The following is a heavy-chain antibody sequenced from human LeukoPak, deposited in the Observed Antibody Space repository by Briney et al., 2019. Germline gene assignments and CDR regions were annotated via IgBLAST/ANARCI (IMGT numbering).Heavy chain of an antibody. CDR3: AKAHYYDGGVDY. J-gene: IGHJ4*02. CDR2: ISGSGGST. Sequence: GGSLRLSCAASRFTFSSYAMSWVRQAPGKGLEWVSAISGSGGSTYYADSVKGRFTISRDNSKNTLYLQMNSLRAEDTAVYYCAKAHYYDGGVDYWGQGTLVTVSS. CDR1: RFTFSSYA. V-gene: IGHV3-23*01. D-gene: IGHD3-22*01.